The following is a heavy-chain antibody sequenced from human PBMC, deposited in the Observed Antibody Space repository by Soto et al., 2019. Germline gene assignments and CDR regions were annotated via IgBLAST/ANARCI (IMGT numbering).Heavy chain of an antibody. Sequence: SVKVSCKASGGTFSSYAISWVRQAPGQGLEWMGGIIPIFGTANYAQKFQGRVTITADESTSTAYMELSSLRSEDTAVYYCARGGAHDGDYYYGMDVWGQGTTVTVSS. D-gene: IGHD3-16*01. CDR2: IIPIFGTA. V-gene: IGHV1-69*13. CDR1: GGTFSSYA. J-gene: IGHJ6*02. CDR3: ARGGAHDGDYYYGMDV.